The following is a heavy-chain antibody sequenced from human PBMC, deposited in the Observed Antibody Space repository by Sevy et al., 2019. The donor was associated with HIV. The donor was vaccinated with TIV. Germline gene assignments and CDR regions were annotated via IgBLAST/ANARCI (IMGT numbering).Heavy chain of an antibody. CDR2: IKQDGSEK. Sequence: GGSLRLSCAASGFTFSSYWMSWVRQAPGKGLEWVANIKQDGSEKYYVDSVKGRFTISRDNAKNSLYLQMNSLRAEDTAVYYCARDRVVVVPAAIESSYYYYGMDVWGQGTTVTVSS. CDR3: ARDRVVVVPAAIESSYYYYGMDV. CDR1: GFTFSSYW. V-gene: IGHV3-7*01. J-gene: IGHJ6*02. D-gene: IGHD2-2*02.